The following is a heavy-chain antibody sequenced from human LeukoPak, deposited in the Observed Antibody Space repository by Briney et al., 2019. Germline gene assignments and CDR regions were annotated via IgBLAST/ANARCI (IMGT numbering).Heavy chain of an antibody. Sequence: ASETLSLTCTVSGVSISSSKWWSWVRQPPGKGLEWIGEIYHGGSTNYNPSLKSRVTISVDKSKNQFSLKLTSVTAADTAVYYCASSHNYYYGMDVWGQGTTVTVSS. CDR2: IYHGGST. V-gene: IGHV4-4*02. J-gene: IGHJ6*02. CDR3: ASSHNYYYGMDV. CDR1: GVSISSSKW.